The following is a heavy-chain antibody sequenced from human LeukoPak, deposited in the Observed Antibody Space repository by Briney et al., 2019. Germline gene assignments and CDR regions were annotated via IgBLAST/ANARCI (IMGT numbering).Heavy chain of an antibody. V-gene: IGHV1-2*02. CDR1: GYTFTVYY. D-gene: IGHD2-2*01. J-gene: IGHJ1*01. Sequence: ASVSVSCKPSGYTFTVYYMRWVRHAPGQGLEWMGWINPNSGGTNYAQKFQGRVTMTRDTSISTAYMELSRLRSDDTAVYYCAADSTYCSSTSCYDGEYFQHWGQGTLVTVSS. CDR2: INPNSGGT. CDR3: AADSTYCSSTSCYDGEYFQH.